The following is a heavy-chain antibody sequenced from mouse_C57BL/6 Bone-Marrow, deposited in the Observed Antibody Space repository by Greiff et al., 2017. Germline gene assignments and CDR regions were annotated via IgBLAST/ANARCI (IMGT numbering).Heavy chain of an antibody. J-gene: IGHJ1*03. Sequence: ESGPGLVKPSQSLSLTCSVTGYSITSGYYWNWIRQFPGNKLEWMGYISYDGSNNYNPSLKNRISITRDTSKNQFFLKLNSVTTEDTATYYCARSPLSRVWYFDVWGTGTTVTVSS. CDR2: ISYDGSN. CDR1: GYSITSGYY. CDR3: ARSPLSRVWYFDV. V-gene: IGHV3-6*01.